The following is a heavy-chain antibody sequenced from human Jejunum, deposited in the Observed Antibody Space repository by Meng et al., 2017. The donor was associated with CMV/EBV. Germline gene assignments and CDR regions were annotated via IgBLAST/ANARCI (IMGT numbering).Heavy chain of an antibody. Sequence: VELLESGGDLVQPGRSLRLSCAASEFPFSNYAMHWVRLTPGKGLEWVAVISHDGNNKYYVDSVMGRFIISRDNSRDTLYLEMNSLRVEDTAVYYCVKDVAYWGQGTLVTVSS. D-gene: IGHD2-21*01. CDR2: ISHDGNNK. CDR1: EFPFSNYA. V-gene: IGHV3-30-3*01. J-gene: IGHJ4*02. CDR3: VKDVAY.